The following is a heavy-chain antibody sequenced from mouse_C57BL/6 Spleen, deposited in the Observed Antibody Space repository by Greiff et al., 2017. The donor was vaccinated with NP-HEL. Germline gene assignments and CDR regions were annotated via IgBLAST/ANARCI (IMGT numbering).Heavy chain of an antibody. CDR3: ARRGHYYGSRAWFAY. CDR1: GYTFTDYN. V-gene: IGHV1-18*01. CDR2: INPNNGGT. Sequence: VQLQQSGPELVKPGASVKIPCKASGYTFTDYNMDWVKQSHGKSLEWIGDINPNNGGTIYNQKFKGKATLTVDKSSSTAYMELRSLTSEDTAVYYCARRGHYYGSRAWFAYWGQGTLVTVSA. J-gene: IGHJ3*01. D-gene: IGHD1-1*01.